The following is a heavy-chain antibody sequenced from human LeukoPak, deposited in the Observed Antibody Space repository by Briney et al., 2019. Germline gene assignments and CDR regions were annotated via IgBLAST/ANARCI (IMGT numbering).Heavy chain of an antibody. CDR3: ARDFATWYFDY. Sequence: ASVKVSCKASGYTFSSYHVSWVRQAPGQGLEWMGWINTYDGNTNYAQNFQGRVAMTTHTSTSTAYMELRSLRSDDTAVYYCARDFATWYFDYWGQGTLVTVSS. CDR2: INTYDGNT. CDR1: GYTFSSYH. V-gene: IGHV1-18*01. J-gene: IGHJ4*02. D-gene: IGHD2-15*01.